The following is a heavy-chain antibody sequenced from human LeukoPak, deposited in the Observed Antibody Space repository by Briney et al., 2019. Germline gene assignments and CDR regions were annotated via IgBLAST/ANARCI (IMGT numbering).Heavy chain of an antibody. V-gene: IGHV4-4*07. D-gene: IGHD6-13*01. CDR2: IYGSGSI. CDR3: VRERDYGSRWGSYWYLDL. J-gene: IGHJ2*01. Sequence: SETLSLTCTVSGGSISSFYWSWIRQPAGKGLEWIGRIYGSGSINYNPSLKSRVTMSVDTSKNQFSLKLNSVTAADTALYYCVRERDYGSRWGSYWYLDLWGRGTLVTVSS. CDR1: GGSISSFY.